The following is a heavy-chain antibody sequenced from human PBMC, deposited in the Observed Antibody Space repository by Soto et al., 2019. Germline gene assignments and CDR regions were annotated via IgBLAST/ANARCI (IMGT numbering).Heavy chain of an antibody. D-gene: IGHD1-26*01. J-gene: IGHJ4*01. CDR2: INPSGGST. CDR3: ARELVGARVPGY. Sequence: ASVKVSCKASGYTFASYYMHWVRQAPGQGLEWMGIINPSGGSTSYAQKFQGRVTTTRDTSTSTVYMELSSLRSEDTAVYYCARELVGARVPGYWGHGTLFPVSS. V-gene: IGHV1-46*01. CDR1: GYTFASYY.